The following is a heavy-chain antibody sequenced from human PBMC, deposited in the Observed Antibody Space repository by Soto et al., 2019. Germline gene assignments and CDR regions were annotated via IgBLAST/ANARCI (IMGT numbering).Heavy chain of an antibody. D-gene: IGHD3-3*01. CDR2: ILPVSAPP. J-gene: IGHJ4*02. CDR1: GGTLNNYA. CDR3: ATDSNYDVSNSF. V-gene: IGHV1-69*01. Sequence: QVQLVQSGAEVKKPGSSVRVSCKASGGTLNNYAINWVRQAPGQGLEWMGGILPVSAPPDYAQKFQGRVPITADHSTSTVYMELSRLKSDDTAVYFCATDSNYDVSNSFWGQGTLVTVSS.